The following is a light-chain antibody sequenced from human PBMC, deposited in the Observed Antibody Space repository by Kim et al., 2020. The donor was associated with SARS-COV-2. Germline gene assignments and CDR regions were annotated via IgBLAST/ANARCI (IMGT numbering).Light chain of an antibody. Sequence: SGSVGDRVTITCRASQDISNYLAWFQHKPGKAPKLLIYGASALHSEAPSRFSGSRSGTDFTITISSLQPEDVGTFYCQRYNSAPWTFGQGTKLEI. CDR3: QRYNSAPWT. J-gene: IGKJ1*01. V-gene: IGKV1-27*01. CDR1: QDISNY. CDR2: GAS.